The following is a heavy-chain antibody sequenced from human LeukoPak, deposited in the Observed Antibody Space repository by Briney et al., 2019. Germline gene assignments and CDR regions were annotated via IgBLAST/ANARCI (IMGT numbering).Heavy chain of an antibody. CDR3: ARDRGGYYDSSGYFHY. D-gene: IGHD3-22*01. Sequence: GGSLRLSCAASGFTFSSYARHWVRQAPGKGLEGVAVISYDGSNKYYADSVKGRFTISRDNSKNTLYLQMNSLRAEDTAVYYCARDRGGYYDSSGYFHYWGQGTLVTVSS. CDR1: GFTFSSYA. V-gene: IGHV3-30-3*01. J-gene: IGHJ4*02. CDR2: ISYDGSNK.